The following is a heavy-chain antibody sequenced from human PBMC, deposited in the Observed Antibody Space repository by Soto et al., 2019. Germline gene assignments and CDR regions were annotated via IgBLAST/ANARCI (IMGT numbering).Heavy chain of an antibody. J-gene: IGHJ6*02. V-gene: IGHV1-2*04. Sequence: QVQLVQSGAEVKKPGASVKVSCKASGYTFTGYYMHWVRQAPGQGLEWMGWINPNSGGTNYAQKFQGWVTMTRDTSISTDYQELSRLRSDDTAVYCCARDMGYSSRRNYGMDVWGQGTTVTVSS. CDR1: GYTFTGYY. CDR2: INPNSGGT. D-gene: IGHD6-13*01. CDR3: ARDMGYSSRRNYGMDV.